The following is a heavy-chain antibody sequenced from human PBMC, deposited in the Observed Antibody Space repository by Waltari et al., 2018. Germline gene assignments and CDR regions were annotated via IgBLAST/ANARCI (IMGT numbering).Heavy chain of an antibody. J-gene: IGHJ3*01. CDR2: ISYTGAT. CDR3: ATYIGASIGTAAFDV. D-gene: IGHD5-12*01. V-gene: IGHV4-39*05. Sequence: QLQLQESGPRLVMPSETPSPPCGVPGGSILTNRHDWAWIRQAPGQGLEWVGPISYTGATYNSPSLTSRVTMSRDTSKNQLSLKLGSVTAADTAVYYCATYIGASIGTAAFDVWGRGTMVIVSS. CDR1: GGSILTNRHD.